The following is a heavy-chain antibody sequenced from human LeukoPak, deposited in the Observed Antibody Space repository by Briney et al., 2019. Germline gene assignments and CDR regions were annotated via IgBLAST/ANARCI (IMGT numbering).Heavy chain of an antibody. CDR1: GFTFSSYG. D-gene: IGHD3-22*01. Sequence: GRSLRLSCAASGFTFSSYGMHWVHQAPGKGLEWVAVISYDGSNKYYADSVKGRFTISRDNSKNTLYLQMNSLRAEDTAVYYCAKEDYDSSGYYYYRFDYWGQGTLVTVSS. CDR3: AKEDYDSSGYYYYRFDY. CDR2: ISYDGSNK. J-gene: IGHJ4*02. V-gene: IGHV3-30*18.